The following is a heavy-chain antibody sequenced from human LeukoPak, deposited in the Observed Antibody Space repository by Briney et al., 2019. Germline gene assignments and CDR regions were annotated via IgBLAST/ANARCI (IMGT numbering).Heavy chain of an antibody. CDR1: GYIFTGYY. V-gene: IGHV1-2*02. CDR3: ARVRYRLAETYIDY. CDR2: INPNSGDT. D-gene: IGHD3-16*01. J-gene: IGHJ4*02. Sequence: SVKVSCKASGYIFTGYYMHWVRQAPGQGLEWMGWINPNSGDTNYAQKFQGRVTMTRDTSISTAYMELSRLRSDDTAVYYCARVRYRLAETYIDYWGQGTPVTVSS.